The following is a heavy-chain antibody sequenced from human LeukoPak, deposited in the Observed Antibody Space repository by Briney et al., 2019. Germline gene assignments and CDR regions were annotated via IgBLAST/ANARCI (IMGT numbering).Heavy chain of an antibody. D-gene: IGHD4-11*01. CDR3: ARVLTYSNYGGYYFDY. J-gene: IGHJ4*02. Sequence: ASVKVSCKASGYTFTSYGISWVRQAPGQGLEWMGWISAYNGNTNYAQKLQGRVTMTTDTSTSTAYMKLRSLRSDDTAVYYCARVLTYSNYGGYYFDYWGQGTLVTVSS. V-gene: IGHV1-18*01. CDR2: ISAYNGNT. CDR1: GYTFTSYG.